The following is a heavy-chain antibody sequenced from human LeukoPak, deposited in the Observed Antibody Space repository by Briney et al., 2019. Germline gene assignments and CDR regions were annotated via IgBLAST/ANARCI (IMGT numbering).Heavy chain of an antibody. Sequence: PGGSLRLPCAASGFTFSRDWMHWVRQAPGKGPVWVSRISDDGSITTYADSVKGRFTISRDNAKGTMFLQMNSLRAEDTAVYFCARRYYETNVYDRHFDHWGQGILVTVSS. D-gene: IGHD3-22*01. V-gene: IGHV3-74*03. CDR2: ISDDGSIT. CDR3: ARRYYETNVYDRHFDH. CDR1: GFTFSRDW. J-gene: IGHJ4*02.